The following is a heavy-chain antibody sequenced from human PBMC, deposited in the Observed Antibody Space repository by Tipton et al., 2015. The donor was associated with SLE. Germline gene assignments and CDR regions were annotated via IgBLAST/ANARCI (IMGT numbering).Heavy chain of an antibody. CDR1: GFTFDTHG. D-gene: IGHD3-22*01. Sequence: SLRLSCAASGFTFDTHGMHWVRQAPGKGLEWVAFVRYYGTNKYYADSVKGRFTISRDNSKNMLYLQMNSLRAEDTAVYYCAKDTGYYAFDYWGQGTLVTVSS. J-gene: IGHJ4*02. CDR3: AKDTGYYAFDY. V-gene: IGHV3-30*02. CDR2: VRYYGTNK.